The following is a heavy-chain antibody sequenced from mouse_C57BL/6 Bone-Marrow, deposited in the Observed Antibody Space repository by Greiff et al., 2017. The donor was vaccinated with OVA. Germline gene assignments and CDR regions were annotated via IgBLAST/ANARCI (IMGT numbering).Heavy chain of an antibody. Sequence: QVQLQQSGPELARPWASVKISCPAFYTFFRRVHFAIRDTTYWMQWVKQRPGQGLDWIGAIYPGHGDTSYDQQFKGKATLNAKKSANTAYMQLSRLTSEDAAVYYCACHNYCGSGDWYFDVWGTGTTVTVSS. D-gene: IGHD1-1*01. CDR2: GQGLDWIG. CDR1: YTFFRRVH. J-gene: IGHJ1*03. V-gene: IGHV1-87*01. CDR3: SEDAAVYYCACHNYCGSGDWYFDV.